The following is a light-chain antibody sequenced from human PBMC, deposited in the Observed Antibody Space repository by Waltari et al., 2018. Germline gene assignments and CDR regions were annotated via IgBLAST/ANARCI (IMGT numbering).Light chain of an antibody. Sequence: QSALTQPASVSGSPGQSITISCTGTSSDVGGYNYVSWYQHHPGKAPKLIICEVSNRPSGVSNRFSGSKSGNTASLTISGLQAEDEADYSCSSYTSRSIPYVVGTGTKVTVL. CDR2: EVS. J-gene: IGLJ1*01. V-gene: IGLV2-14*01. CDR3: SSYTSRSIPYV. CDR1: SSDVGGYNY.